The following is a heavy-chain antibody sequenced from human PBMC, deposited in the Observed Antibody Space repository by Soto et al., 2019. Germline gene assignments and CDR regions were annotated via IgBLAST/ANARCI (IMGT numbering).Heavy chain of an antibody. V-gene: IGHV4-30-2*01. CDR2: IYHSGST. J-gene: IGHJ6*02. CDR3: ARFGGRGTSCFGCDHYYGMDV. D-gene: IGHD2-2*01. Sequence: KPSETLSLTCAVSGGSISSGGYSWSWIRQPPGKGLEWIGYIYHSGSTYYNPSLKSRVTISVDRSKNQFSLKLSSVTAADTAVYYCARFGGRGTSCFGCDHYYGMDVWGQGTTVTVSS. CDR1: GGSISSGGYS.